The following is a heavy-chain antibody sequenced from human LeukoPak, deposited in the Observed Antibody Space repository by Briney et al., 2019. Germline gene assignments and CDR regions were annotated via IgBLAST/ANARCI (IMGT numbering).Heavy chain of an antibody. CDR2: ISWNSGNI. J-gene: IGHJ4*02. Sequence: GGSLRLSCAASGFNFHNYAMYWVRQPPGKGLEWVSGISWNSGNIDYADSVKGRFTVSRDNTKNSLFLQIDGLSTEDTALYFCAKGHSGYYYRSLFDSWGQGTLVTVSS. CDR1: GFNFHNYA. D-gene: IGHD3-22*01. V-gene: IGHV3-9*01. CDR3: AKGHSGYYYRSLFDS.